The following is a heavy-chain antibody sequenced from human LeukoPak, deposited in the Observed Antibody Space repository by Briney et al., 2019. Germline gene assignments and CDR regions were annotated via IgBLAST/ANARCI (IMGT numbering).Heavy chain of an antibody. D-gene: IGHD3-22*01. CDR3: ARVAGYYDSSGYYKGHAFDI. Sequence: LRLSCAASGFTFSSYAMSWIRQPPGKGLEWIGYIYYSGSTYYNPSLKSRVTISVDTSKNQFSLKLSSVTAADTAVYYCARVAGYYDSSGYYKGHAFDIWGQGTMVTVSS. CDR2: IYYSGST. V-gene: IGHV4-30-4*08. J-gene: IGHJ3*02. CDR1: GFTFSSYA.